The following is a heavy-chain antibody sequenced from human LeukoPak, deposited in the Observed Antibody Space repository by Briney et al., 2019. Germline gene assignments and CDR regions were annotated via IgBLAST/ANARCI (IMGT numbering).Heavy chain of an antibody. CDR2: FSCSSSYI. V-gene: IGHV3-21*01. CDR3: ASCSGGSCYSGRIDY. D-gene: IGHD2-15*01. CDR1: GFPFCSYS. J-gene: IGHJ4*02. Sequence: GGSLRLSCAASGFPFCSYSMNWVRQAPGKGLEWVSSFSCSSSYIYYADSVKGRFTISRDNAKNSLYLQMNSLRAEDTAGYYCASCSGGSCYSGRIDYWGQGTLVTVP.